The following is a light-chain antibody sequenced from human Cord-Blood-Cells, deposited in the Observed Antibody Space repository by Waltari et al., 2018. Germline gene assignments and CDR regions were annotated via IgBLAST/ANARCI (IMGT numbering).Light chain of an antibody. V-gene: IGKV3-20*01. Sequence: EIVLTQSPGTLSLSPGERATLSCRASQSVSSSYLAWYQQKPGQAPRRLIYGAASRATCIPDRVSGSGSGTDFTLTISRLEPEDFAVYYCQQYGSSPPYTFGQGTKLEIK. CDR3: QQYGSSPPYT. CDR2: GAA. CDR1: QSVSSSY. J-gene: IGKJ2*01.